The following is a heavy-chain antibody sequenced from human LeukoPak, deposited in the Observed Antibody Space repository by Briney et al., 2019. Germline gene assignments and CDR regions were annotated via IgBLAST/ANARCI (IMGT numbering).Heavy chain of an antibody. Sequence: GGSLRLSCATSGLTFSIYDMHWVRQAPGKGLEWVAFLRYDGSKKEYADSVKGRFTISRDNSQDTLYLQMNSLRAEDTAVYYCASKLTVVADRFDYWGQGTLVTVSS. J-gene: IGHJ4*02. CDR3: ASKLTVVADRFDY. CDR2: LRYDGSKK. V-gene: IGHV3-30*02. D-gene: IGHD2-15*01. CDR1: GLTFSIYD.